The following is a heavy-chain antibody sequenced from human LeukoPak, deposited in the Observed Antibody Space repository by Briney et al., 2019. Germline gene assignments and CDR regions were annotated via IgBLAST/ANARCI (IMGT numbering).Heavy chain of an antibody. D-gene: IGHD1-20*01. CDR2: IFSSGGA. CDR1: GGSISSSSYY. V-gene: IGHV4-31*03. Sequence: PSETLSLTCTVPGGSISSSSYYWGWIRQRPGKGLEYIGDIFSSGGADYNPSLKSRVSISIDRSKNQFSLRLNSVTAADTAIYYCAREYNWALGNCFGPWGQGTLVTVSS. J-gene: IGHJ5*02. CDR3: AREYNWALGNCFGP.